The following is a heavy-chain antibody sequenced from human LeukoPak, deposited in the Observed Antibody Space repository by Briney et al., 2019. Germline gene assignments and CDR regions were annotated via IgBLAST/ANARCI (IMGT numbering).Heavy chain of an antibody. CDR3: AREGNKATEFDY. CDR2: ISSSSSYI. J-gene: IGHJ4*02. Sequence: GSVRLSCAASGFIFSSYSMNWVRQAPGKGLEWVSSISSSSSYIYYADSVKGRFTISRDNAKNSLYLQMNSLRAEDTAVYYCAREGNKATEFDYWGQGTLVTVSS. D-gene: IGHD1/OR15-1a*01. CDR1: GFIFSSYS. V-gene: IGHV3-21*01.